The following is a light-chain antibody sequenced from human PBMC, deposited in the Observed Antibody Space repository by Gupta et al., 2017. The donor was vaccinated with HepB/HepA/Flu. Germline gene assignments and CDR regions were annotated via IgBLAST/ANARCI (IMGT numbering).Light chain of an antibody. V-gene: IGKV6D-21*02. CDR3: HQSSTLPWT. CDR1: HSIGSS. CDR2: YAS. J-gene: IGKJ1*01. Sequence: EIVLTQSPAAQSVTPKEKVTITCRASHSIGSSLHRYQQKPDQTPKLLIKYASQPISGVPSRFSGSGSGTDFTLTINSLEAEDAAVYYCHQSSTLPWTFGQGTKVEIK.